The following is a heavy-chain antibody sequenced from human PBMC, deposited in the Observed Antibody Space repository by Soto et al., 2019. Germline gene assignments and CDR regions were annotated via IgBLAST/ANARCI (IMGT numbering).Heavy chain of an antibody. J-gene: IGHJ4*02. CDR3: AREYYDLLTGYSGFDY. CDR1: GLSLSDSD. V-gene: IGHV3-53*02. D-gene: IGHD3-9*01. CDR2: FNRCGST. Sequence: EVQLVETGGGLIQPGGTLRLSCAASGLSLSDSDVSWVRQAPGKGLERVAVFNRCGSTYYADSLKGRFTISRDNSDNKVYLQMCGLRADETAVYYCAREYYDLLTGYSGFDYWGQRTLVTVAS.